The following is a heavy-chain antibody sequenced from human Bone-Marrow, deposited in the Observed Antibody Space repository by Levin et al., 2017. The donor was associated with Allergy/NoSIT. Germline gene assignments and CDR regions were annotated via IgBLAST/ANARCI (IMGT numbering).Heavy chain of an antibody. J-gene: IGHJ4*02. CDR3: EGGYYTGHY. D-gene: IGHD3-3*01. CDR2: ISGSGDST. Sequence: LSLTCAASGFTFSSYAMSWVRQAPGKGLEWVSTISGSGDSTYYAVSVKGRFTISRDKSKNTVYLQMNSLRAEDTAVYYCEGGYYTGHYWGQGTLVTVSS. V-gene: IGHV3-23*01. CDR1: GFTFSSYA.